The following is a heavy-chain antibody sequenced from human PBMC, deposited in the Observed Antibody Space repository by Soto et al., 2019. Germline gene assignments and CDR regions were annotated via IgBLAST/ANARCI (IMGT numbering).Heavy chain of an antibody. D-gene: IGHD3-16*02. J-gene: IGHJ4*02. V-gene: IGHV3-23*01. CDR3: AKSRVFIGAIVTLLDS. CDR1: GFTFSSYA. CDR2: ISNNGDTA. Sequence: LSCATSGFTFSSYAMVWVRQAAEKGLEWVASISNNGDTAYYADSVKGRFTISRGNSENTLYLQMNGLRADDTALYFCAKSRVFIGAIVTLLDSWGQGTQVTVSS.